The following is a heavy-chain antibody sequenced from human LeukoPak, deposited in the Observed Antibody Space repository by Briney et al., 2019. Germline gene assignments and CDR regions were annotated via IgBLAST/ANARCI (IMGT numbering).Heavy chain of an antibody. CDR2: IPSSGDGT. Sequence: GGSLRLSCEASGFTFTSYAMQWVRQAPGKGLEWVSSIPSSGDGTFYTDSLSGRFTISRDNAKKAVFLQMKSLRRGDSALYFCAKGTDTTGRHNFDIWGQGTLVTVSS. V-gene: IGHV3-23*01. J-gene: IGHJ4*02. D-gene: IGHD2-8*02. CDR1: GFTFTSYA. CDR3: AKGTDTTGRHNFDI.